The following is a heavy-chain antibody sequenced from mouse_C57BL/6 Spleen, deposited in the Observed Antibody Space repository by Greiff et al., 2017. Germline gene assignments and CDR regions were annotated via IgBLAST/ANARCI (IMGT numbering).Heavy chain of an antibody. J-gene: IGHJ4*01. Sequence: QVQLQQSGAELMKPGASVKLSCKATGYTFTGYWIEWVKQRPGHGLEWIGEILPGSGSTNYNEKFKGKATFTADTSSNTAYMQLSSLTTEDSAIYYCARGGNYDYDLALYAMDDWGQGTSVTVSS. V-gene: IGHV1-9*01. CDR2: ILPGSGST. CDR3: ARGGNYDYDLALYAMDD. CDR1: GYTFTGYW. D-gene: IGHD2-4*01.